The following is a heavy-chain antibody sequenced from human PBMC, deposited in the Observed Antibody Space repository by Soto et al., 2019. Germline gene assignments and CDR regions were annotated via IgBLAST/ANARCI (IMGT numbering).Heavy chain of an antibody. Sequence: PSETLSLTCTVSGGSISSSSYYWGWIRQPPGKGLEWIGSIYYSGSTYYNPSLESRVTISVDTSKNQFSLKLSSVTAADTAVYYCARLSERTVSDYYYYMDVWGKGTTVTVSS. CDR3: ARLSERTVSDYYYYMDV. D-gene: IGHD4-4*01. J-gene: IGHJ6*03. CDR2: IYYSGST. V-gene: IGHV4-39*01. CDR1: GGSISSSSYY.